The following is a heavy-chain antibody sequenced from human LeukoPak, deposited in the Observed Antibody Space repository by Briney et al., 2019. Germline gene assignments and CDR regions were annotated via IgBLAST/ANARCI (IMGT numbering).Heavy chain of an antibody. CDR1: GYTFTSYG. Sequence: GASVKVSCKASGYTFTSYGISWVRQAPGQGLEWMGWISAYNGNTNYAQKLQGRVTMTTDTSTSTAYMELSSLRSEDTAVYYCARAYYYGSGSYSPTHWGQGTLVTVSS. V-gene: IGHV1-18*01. J-gene: IGHJ4*02. CDR3: ARAYYYGSGSYSPTH. CDR2: ISAYNGNT. D-gene: IGHD3-10*01.